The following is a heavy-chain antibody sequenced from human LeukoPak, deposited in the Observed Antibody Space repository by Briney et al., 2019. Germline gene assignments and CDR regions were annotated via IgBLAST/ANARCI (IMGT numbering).Heavy chain of an antibody. CDR3: ATVGDGSGSVDY. V-gene: IGHV4-39*01. CDR1: GDSISSSSYY. Sequence: SETLSLTCTVSGDSISSSSYYWGWIRQPPGKGLEWIGSIYYSGSTYYNPSLKSRVTISVDTSKNQFSLKLSSVTAADTAVYYCATVGDGSGSVDYWGQGTLVTVSS. D-gene: IGHD3-10*01. J-gene: IGHJ4*02. CDR2: IYYSGST.